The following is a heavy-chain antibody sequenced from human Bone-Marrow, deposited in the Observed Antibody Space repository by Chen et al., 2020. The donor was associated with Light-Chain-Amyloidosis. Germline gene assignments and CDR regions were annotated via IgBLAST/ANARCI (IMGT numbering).Heavy chain of an antibody. D-gene: IGHD3-9*01. V-gene: IGHV3-23*01. Sequence: GGSLRLSCAPSGFAFSSYAMSGVRQAPGKGLGWVSTISGSGGSRYYGDSVKGRLTISRDNSKNALFLQMNSLRAEDTAVYYCAKDISYDDILPGYPADAFDIWGQGTMVTVSS. J-gene: IGHJ3*02. CDR1: GFAFSSYA. CDR3: AKDISYDDILPGYPADAFDI. CDR2: ISGSGGSR.